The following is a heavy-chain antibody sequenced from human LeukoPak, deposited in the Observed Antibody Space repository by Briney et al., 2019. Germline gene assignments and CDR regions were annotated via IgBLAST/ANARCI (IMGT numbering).Heavy chain of an antibody. J-gene: IGHJ4*02. Sequence: SETLSLTCTVSGGSISSYYWSWIRQPAGKGLEWIGRMYISGETNYNPSLKSRVTVSLDTSKNHFSLKLNSVTAADTAVYFCASGIQGTGNNYWGQGTLVSVSS. V-gene: IGHV4-4*07. CDR1: GGSISSYY. CDR2: MYISGET. CDR3: ASGIQGTGNNY. D-gene: IGHD3/OR15-3a*01.